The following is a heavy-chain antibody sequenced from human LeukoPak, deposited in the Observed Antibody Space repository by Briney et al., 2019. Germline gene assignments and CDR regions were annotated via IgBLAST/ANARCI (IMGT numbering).Heavy chain of an antibody. V-gene: IGHV3-21*01. CDR3: ARAGNYYGRHTNWFDP. J-gene: IGHJ5*02. CDR1: GFTFSSYS. D-gene: IGHD3-10*01. CDR2: ISSGTSYI. Sequence: PGGTLRLSCAASGFTFSSYSMNWVRQAPGKGLEWVSSISSGTSYIYYADSVKGRFTISRDNAKDSLYLQMNSLRAEDTAVYYCARAGNYYGRHTNWFDPWGQGTLVTASS.